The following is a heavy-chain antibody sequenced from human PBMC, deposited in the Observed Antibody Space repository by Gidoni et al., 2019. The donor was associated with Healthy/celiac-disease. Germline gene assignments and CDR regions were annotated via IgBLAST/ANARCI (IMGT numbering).Heavy chain of an antibody. CDR1: GFTFDDYA. CDR2: IRWNSGSI. D-gene: IGHD5-18*01. Sequence: EVQLVESGGGLVQPGRSLRLSCAASGFTFDDYAMHWVRQAPGKGLEWVSGIRWNSGSIGYADSVKGRVTISRDNAKNSLYLQMNSLRAEDTALYYCAKVHLGYYYFDYWGQGTLVTVSS. J-gene: IGHJ4*02. V-gene: IGHV3-9*01. CDR3: AKVHLGYYYFDY.